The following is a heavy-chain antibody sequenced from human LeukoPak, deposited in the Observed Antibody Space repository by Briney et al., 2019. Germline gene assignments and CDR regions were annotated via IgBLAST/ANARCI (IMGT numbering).Heavy chain of an antibody. CDR1: GFTFDDYA. CDR3: AREPRLAVY. J-gene: IGHJ4*02. Sequence: QTGGSLRLSCAASGFTFDDYAMHWVRQAPGKGLEWVSGISWNSGSIGYADSVKGRFTISRDNAKNSLYLQMNSLRDEDTAVYYCAREPRLAVYWGQGTLVTVSS. V-gene: IGHV3-9*01. D-gene: IGHD6-19*01. CDR2: ISWNSGSI.